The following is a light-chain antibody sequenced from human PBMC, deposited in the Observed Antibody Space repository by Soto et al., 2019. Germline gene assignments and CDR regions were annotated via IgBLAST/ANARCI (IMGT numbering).Light chain of an antibody. V-gene: IGKV3-20*01. J-gene: IGKJ1*01. CDR3: QQYDSSYQWT. Sequence: ENVWTQSPATMSLSPGSRCTHSRLAIQIVSSDYLAWYQQKPGQAPRLLIYGAYSRATGIPDRFSGSGSGTDFTLTIRRLQPEDFAVYYCQQYDSSYQWTFGPGPKLDLK. CDR1: QIVSSDY. CDR2: GAY.